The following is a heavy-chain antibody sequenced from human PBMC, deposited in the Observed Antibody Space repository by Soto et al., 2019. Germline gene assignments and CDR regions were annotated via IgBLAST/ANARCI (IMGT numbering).Heavy chain of an antibody. J-gene: IGHJ5*02. CDR1: GGSFSGYY. Sequence: SETLSLTCAVYGGSFSGYYWSWIRQPPGKGLEWIGEINHSGSTNYNPSLKSRVTISVDTSKNHFSLKLSSVTAADTAVYYCARENSYCSSTSCLNWFDPWGQGTLVTVSS. V-gene: IGHV4-34*01. D-gene: IGHD2-2*01. CDR3: ARENSYCSSTSCLNWFDP. CDR2: INHSGST.